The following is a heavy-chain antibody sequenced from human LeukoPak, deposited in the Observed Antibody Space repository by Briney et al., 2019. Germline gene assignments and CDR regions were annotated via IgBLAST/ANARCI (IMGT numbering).Heavy chain of an antibody. Sequence: SETLSLTCTVSGYSVRSFYWKWIRQSADKGLEWIGRFYTSGITKYNPSLQSRVAMSVDTSKNQFSLNLTSVTAADTAVYFCARGAYSFDTRGQGTMVTVSS. CDR2: FYTSGIT. V-gene: IGHV4-4*07. J-gene: IGHJ3*02. CDR1: GYSVRSFY. CDR3: ARGAYSFDT. D-gene: IGHD2-21*01.